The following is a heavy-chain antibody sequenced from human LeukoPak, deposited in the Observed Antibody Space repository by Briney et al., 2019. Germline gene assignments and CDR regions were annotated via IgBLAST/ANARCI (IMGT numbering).Heavy chain of an antibody. CDR1: GFTFSIYA. V-gene: IGHV3-30-3*01. CDR2: ISSDGSLE. D-gene: IGHD2-2*01. J-gene: IGHJ4*02. CDR3: ARDPVPAAARHFDY. Sequence: GGSLRLSCAASGFTFSIYAMHWVRQAPGKGLEWLAVISSDGSLEYYADSVKGRFTISRDNSKYTLYLQMNSLRPEDTAVYYCARDPVPAAARHFDYWGQGTLVTVSS.